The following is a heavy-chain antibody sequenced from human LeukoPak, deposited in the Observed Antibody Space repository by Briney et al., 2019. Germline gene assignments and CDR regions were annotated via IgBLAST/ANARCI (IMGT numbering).Heavy chain of an antibody. D-gene: IGHD2/OR15-2a*01. Sequence: GGSLRLSCAASKFTFSSFAIHWVRQAPGKGLEWVALISFDGSNTLYADSVKGRFIISRDNSKSTLYLQMNSLRTEDTAVYYCVSFYETYWGRGTLVTVSS. CDR3: VSFYETY. J-gene: IGHJ4*02. CDR2: ISFDGSNT. V-gene: IGHV3-30*04. CDR1: KFTFSSFA.